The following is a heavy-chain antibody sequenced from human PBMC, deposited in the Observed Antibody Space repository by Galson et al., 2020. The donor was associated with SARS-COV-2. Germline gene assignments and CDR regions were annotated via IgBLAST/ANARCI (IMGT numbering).Heavy chain of an antibody. J-gene: IGHJ4*02. Sequence: SETLSLTCTVSGGSISSSLYYWGWIRQPPGKGLEWIRTIYYSGSTFYSPSLESRVTISVDTSKTQFSLKLTSVTAADTAVYYCARGIDRSGSPPLDYWGQGTLVTVSS. CDR3: ARGIDRSGSPPLDY. V-gene: IGHV4-39*01. CDR2: IYYSGST. CDR1: GGSISSSLYY. D-gene: IGHD3-22*01.